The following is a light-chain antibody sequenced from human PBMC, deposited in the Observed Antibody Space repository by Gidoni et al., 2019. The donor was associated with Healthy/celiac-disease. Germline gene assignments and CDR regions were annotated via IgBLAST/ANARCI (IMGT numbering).Light chain of an antibody. CDR1: QSVSSY. Sequence: EIVLTQSPATLSLSPGERATLSCRASQSVSSYLAWYQQTPGQAPRLLIYDASNRATGIPARFSGSGSGTDFTLTISSLEPEDFAVYYCQQRSNWPPGGLTFGGGTKVEIK. V-gene: IGKV3-11*01. CDR3: QQRSNWPPGGLT. J-gene: IGKJ4*01. CDR2: DAS.